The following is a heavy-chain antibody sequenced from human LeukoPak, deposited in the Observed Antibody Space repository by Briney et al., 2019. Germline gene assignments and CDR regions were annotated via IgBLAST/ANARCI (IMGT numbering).Heavy chain of an antibody. CDR3: ARERWDTAMDDFDY. CDR1: GFTFSSYS. CDR2: ISSSSSYI. Sequence: GGSLRLSCAASGFTFSSYSMNWVRQAPGKGLEWVSSISSSSSYIYYADSVKGRFTISRENAKSSLYMQMNSLRAEDTAVYYCARERWDTAMDDFDYWGQGTLVTVSS. D-gene: IGHD5-18*01. J-gene: IGHJ4*02. V-gene: IGHV3-21*01.